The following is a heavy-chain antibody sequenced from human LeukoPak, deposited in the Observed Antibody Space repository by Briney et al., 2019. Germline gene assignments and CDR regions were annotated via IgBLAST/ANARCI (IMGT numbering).Heavy chain of an antibody. CDR2: ISYDGSNK. CDR3: ARGNGSGSYYRGMDV. J-gene: IGHJ6*02. D-gene: IGHD3-10*01. CDR1: GFTFSSYG. Sequence: GGSLRLSCAASGFTFSSYGMHWVRQAPGKGLEWVAVISYDGSNKYYADSVKGRFTISRDNSKNTLYLQMNSLRSEDTAVYYCARGNGSGSYYRGMDVWGQGTTVTVSS. V-gene: IGHV3-30*03.